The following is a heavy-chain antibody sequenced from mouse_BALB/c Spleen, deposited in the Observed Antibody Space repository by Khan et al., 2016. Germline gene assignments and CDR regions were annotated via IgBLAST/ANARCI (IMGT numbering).Heavy chain of an antibody. V-gene: IGHV1-87*01. J-gene: IGHJ2*01. CDR1: GYTFTTYW. Sequence: QVQLKESGAELARPGASVKLSCKASGYTFTTYWMQWVKQRPGQGLEWIGAMYPGDGDTRYTQKFKGKATLTADKSSSTAYMQLSSLASEDSAVYYCARGNSYYDYDSWGQGTTLTVSS. CDR2: MYPGDGDT. D-gene: IGHD2-4*01. CDR3: ARGNSYYDYDS.